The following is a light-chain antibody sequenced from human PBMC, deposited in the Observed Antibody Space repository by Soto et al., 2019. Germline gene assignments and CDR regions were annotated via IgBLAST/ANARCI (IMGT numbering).Light chain of an antibody. CDR1: QSVNRGY. CDR3: QQYGSSPLT. Sequence: EIVLTQSPGTLSLSPGERATLSCRASQSVNRGYLAWYQQKPGQAPRLLIYGASSRASGITDRFRGSGSGTDFTLTISRLEPEDFAVYYCQQYGSSPLTFGGGTKVEIK. CDR2: GAS. J-gene: IGKJ4*01. V-gene: IGKV3-20*01.